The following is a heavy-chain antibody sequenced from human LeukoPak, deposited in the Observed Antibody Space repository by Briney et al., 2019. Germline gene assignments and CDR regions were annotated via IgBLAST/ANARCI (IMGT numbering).Heavy chain of an antibody. D-gene: IGHD3-16*02. CDR1: GFTFSSYA. CDR2: ISFDGINK. Sequence: PGRSLRLSCAAYGFTFSSYAMHWVRQAPGKGLEWVALISFDGINKYYSDSVKGRFTISRDNSKNSLYLQMNSLRAEDTAVYYCARGGSYRPTPFDYWGQGTLVTVSS. CDR3: ARGGSYRPTPFDY. V-gene: IGHV3-30-3*01. J-gene: IGHJ4*02.